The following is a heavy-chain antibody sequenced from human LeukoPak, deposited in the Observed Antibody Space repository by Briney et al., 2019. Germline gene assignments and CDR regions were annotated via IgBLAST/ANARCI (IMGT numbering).Heavy chain of an antibody. CDR2: IDPKSGGK. D-gene: IGHD3-9*01. Sequence: ASVKVSCKASGYTFTGSYMHWVRQAPGQGLEWMGWIDPKSGGKHSAQKFQGRVTMTRDTSISTAYMELSRLRSDDTAVYYCARGGYDILTGSYRVRYYFDYWCQGTLVTVSS. CDR1: GYTFTGSY. CDR3: ARGGYDILTGSYRVRYYFDY. V-gene: IGHV1-2*02. J-gene: IGHJ4*02.